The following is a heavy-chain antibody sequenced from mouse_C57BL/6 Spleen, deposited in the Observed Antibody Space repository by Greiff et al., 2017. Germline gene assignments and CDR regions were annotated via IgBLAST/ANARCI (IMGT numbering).Heavy chain of an antibody. Sequence: QVQLQQPGAELVKPGASVKLSCKASGYTFTSYWMHWVKQRPGQGLEWIGMIHPNSGSTNYNEKFKSKATLTVDKSSSTAYMQLSSLTSEDSAVYYCARVRSGYYWYFDVWGTGTTVTVSS. CDR1: GYTFTSYW. CDR2: IHPNSGST. J-gene: IGHJ1*03. CDR3: ARVRSGYYWYFDV. D-gene: IGHD1-3*01. V-gene: IGHV1-64*01.